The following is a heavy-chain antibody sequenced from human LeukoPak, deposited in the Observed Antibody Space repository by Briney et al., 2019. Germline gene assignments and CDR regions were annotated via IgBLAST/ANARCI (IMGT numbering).Heavy chain of an antibody. V-gene: IGHV1-2*02. CDR3: ARARIAAAGLGFDP. Sequence: ASVKVSCKASGYTFTGYYMHWVRQAPGQGLEWMGWINPNSGGTNYAQKFQGRVTMTRDTSISTAYMELSRLRSDDTAVHYCARARIAAAGLGFDPWGQGTLVTVSS. CDR2: INPNSGGT. J-gene: IGHJ5*02. D-gene: IGHD6-13*01. CDR1: GYTFTGYY.